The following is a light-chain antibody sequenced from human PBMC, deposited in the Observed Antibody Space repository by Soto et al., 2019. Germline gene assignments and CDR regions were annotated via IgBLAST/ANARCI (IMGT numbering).Light chain of an antibody. CDR3: LQDYDYPRT. Sequence: AIQMTQSPSSLSASVGDTVTITCRASQDIEDDLGWFQQRPGNAPTLLISAASRLQSGVPSRFSGRGSGTDFTLTISSLQPEDFATYYCLQDYDYPRTFGQGTKVDIK. J-gene: IGKJ1*01. CDR2: AAS. CDR1: QDIEDD. V-gene: IGKV1-6*01.